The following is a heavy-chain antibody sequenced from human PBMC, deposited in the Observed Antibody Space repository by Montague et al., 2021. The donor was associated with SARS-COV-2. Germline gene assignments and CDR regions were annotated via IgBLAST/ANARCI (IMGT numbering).Heavy chain of an antibody. CDR1: GFTFSSYA. CDR3: ASELLGAFDI. J-gene: IGHJ3*02. Sequence: SLRLSCAASGFTFSSYAMHWVRQAPGKGLEWVAVISYDGSNIYYADSVKGRFTISRDNSKNTLYLQMNSLRAEDTAVYYCASELLGAFDIWGQGTMVTVSS. V-gene: IGHV3-30-3*01. D-gene: IGHD2/OR15-2a*01. CDR2: ISYDGSNI.